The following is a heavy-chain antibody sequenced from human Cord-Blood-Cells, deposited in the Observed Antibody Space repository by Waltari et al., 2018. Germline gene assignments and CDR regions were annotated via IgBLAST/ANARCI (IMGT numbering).Heavy chain of an antibody. Sequence: QVQLVQSGAEVKKPGASVKVPCKASGYTFTSYGISWVRQAPGQGGEWMGLIGASNGNKNNAHRLKGRITMSTDTTTSTAYMELRSLRSDDTAVYYCARRIAGAGTWFDPWGQGTLVTVSS. D-gene: IGHD6-19*01. CDR1: GYTFTSYG. CDR2: IGASNGNK. J-gene: IGHJ5*02. CDR3: ARRIAGAGTWFDP. V-gene: IGHV1-18*01.